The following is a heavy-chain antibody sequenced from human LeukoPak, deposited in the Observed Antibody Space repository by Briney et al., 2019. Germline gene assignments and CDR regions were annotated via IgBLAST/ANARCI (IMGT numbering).Heavy chain of an antibody. CDR3: ARADLGYCSGGSCYGMDV. V-gene: IGHV1-69*01. CDR1: GGTFSSYT. J-gene: IGHJ6*02. CDR2: IIPIFGTA. Sequence: SVKVSCKASGGTFSSYTISWVRQAPGQGLEWMGGIIPIFGTANYAQKFQGRVTITADESTSTAYMELSSLRSEDTAVYYCARADLGYCSGGSCYGMDVWGQGTTVTVSS. D-gene: IGHD2-15*01.